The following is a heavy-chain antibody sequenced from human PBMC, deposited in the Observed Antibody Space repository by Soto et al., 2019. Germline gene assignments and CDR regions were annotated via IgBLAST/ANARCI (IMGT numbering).Heavy chain of an antibody. Sequence: QVQLVQSGAEVKKPGASVKVSCKASGYTFTSYAMHWVRQAPGQRLEWMGWINAGNGNTKYSQKFQGRVTVTRDTSANTAYMELSSLRSEDTAVYYCARAQGGYSGSYRFDYWGQGSLGTVSS. D-gene: IGHD1-26*01. J-gene: IGHJ4*02. V-gene: IGHV1-3*01. CDR3: ARAQGGYSGSYRFDY. CDR1: GYTFTSYA. CDR2: INAGNGNT.